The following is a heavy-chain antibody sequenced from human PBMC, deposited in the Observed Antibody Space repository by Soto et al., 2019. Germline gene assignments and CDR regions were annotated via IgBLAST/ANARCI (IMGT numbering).Heavy chain of an antibody. CDR3: AKDGSYYDSPTESDF. J-gene: IGHJ4*02. Sequence: AGGSLRLSCAASGFTFSSYAMSWVRQAPGKGLEWVSAISGSGYHSYYADAVKGRFTISRDNSKNTLYLQMNSLRAEDTAVYYCAKDGSYYDSPTESDFWGQGTLVTVSS. V-gene: IGHV3-23*01. D-gene: IGHD3-22*01. CDR2: ISGSGYHS. CDR1: GFTFSSYA.